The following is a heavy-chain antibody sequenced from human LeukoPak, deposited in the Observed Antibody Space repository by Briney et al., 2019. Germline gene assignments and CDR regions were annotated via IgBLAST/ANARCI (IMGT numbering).Heavy chain of an antibody. CDR3: ARESLTERRFDY. Sequence: ASVKVSCKASGYTFTSYDINWVRQATGQGLEWMGWMNPNSGNTGYAQKFQGRVTMTRNTSISTAYMELSSLRSEDTAVYYCARESLTERRFDYWGQGTLVTVSS. D-gene: IGHD1-1*01. J-gene: IGHJ4*02. CDR2: MNPNSGNT. V-gene: IGHV1-8*01. CDR1: GYTFTSYD.